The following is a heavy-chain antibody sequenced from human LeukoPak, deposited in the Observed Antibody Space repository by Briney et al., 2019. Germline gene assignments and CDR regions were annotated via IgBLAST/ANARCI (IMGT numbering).Heavy chain of an antibody. CDR1: GGTFSSYA. J-gene: IGHJ6*03. V-gene: IGHV1-69*04. CDR2: IIPILGIA. Sequence: SVKVSCKASGGTFSSYAISWVRQAPGQGLEWMGRIIPILGIANYAQKFQGRVTITADKSTSTAYMELSSLRSEDTAVYYCTLCVVTSQVLKYYYYYMDVWGKGTTVTVSS. D-gene: IGHD3-22*01. CDR3: TLCVVTSQVLKYYYYYMDV.